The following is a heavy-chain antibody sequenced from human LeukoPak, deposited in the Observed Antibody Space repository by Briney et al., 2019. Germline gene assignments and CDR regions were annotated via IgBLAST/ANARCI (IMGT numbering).Heavy chain of an antibody. Sequence: VASVKVSCKASGYTFTNYAMNWVRQAPGQGLEWMGWISAYNGNTNYAQKVQGRVTMTTDTSTSTAYMELRSLRSDDTAVYYCARATLSRGDLDYWGQGTLVTVSS. V-gene: IGHV1-18*01. CDR3: ARATLSRGDLDY. D-gene: IGHD4-17*01. J-gene: IGHJ4*02. CDR2: ISAYNGNT. CDR1: GYTFTNYA.